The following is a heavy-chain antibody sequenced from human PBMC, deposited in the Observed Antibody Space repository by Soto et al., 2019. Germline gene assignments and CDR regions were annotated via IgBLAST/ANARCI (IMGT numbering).Heavy chain of an antibody. J-gene: IGHJ4*02. D-gene: IGHD1-7*01. V-gene: IGHV3-74*01. CDR2: VNADGSST. CDR3: AKAGDWNYVFDF. Sequence: VQLVESGGGLVQPGGSLRLSCAASGFTFTHYRIHWVRQVPGKGLEWVSRVNADGSSTNYAGFAKGRFTISRDNSKNTAYLEMNNLRADDTALYFCAKAGDWNYVFDFWGQGTRVIVSS. CDR1: GFTFTHYR.